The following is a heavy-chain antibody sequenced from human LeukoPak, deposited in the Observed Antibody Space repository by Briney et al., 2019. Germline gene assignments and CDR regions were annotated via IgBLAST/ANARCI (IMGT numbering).Heavy chain of an antibody. J-gene: IGHJ5*02. CDR2: IYYSGST. Sequence: PSQTLSLTCTFSGGSISSGGYYWSWIRQHPGKGLEWIGYIYYSGSTYYNPSLKSRVTISVDTSKNQFSLKLSSVTAADTAVYYCARTYYYDSSGKTVWFDPWGQGTLVTVSS. CDR1: GGSISSGGYY. D-gene: IGHD3-22*01. V-gene: IGHV4-31*03. CDR3: ARTYYYDSSGKTVWFDP.